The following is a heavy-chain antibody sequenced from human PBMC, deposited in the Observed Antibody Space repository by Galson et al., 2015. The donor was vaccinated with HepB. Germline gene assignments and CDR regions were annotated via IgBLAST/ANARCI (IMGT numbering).Heavy chain of an antibody. J-gene: IGHJ4*02. Sequence: SLRLSCAASGFTFSSYAVSWVRQAPGKGLEWVSTISGSGGSKYYGDSVKGRFTISRDNSKNTLYLQMTSLGADDTAVYYCAKGIHSGSYPPFDSWGQGTLVTVSS. CDR3: AKGIHSGSYPPFDS. CDR1: GFTFSSYA. V-gene: IGHV3-23*01. CDR2: ISGSGGSK. D-gene: IGHD1-26*01.